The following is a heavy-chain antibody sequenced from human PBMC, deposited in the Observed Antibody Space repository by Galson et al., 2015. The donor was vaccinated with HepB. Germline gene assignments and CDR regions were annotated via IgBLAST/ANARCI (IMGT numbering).Heavy chain of an antibody. J-gene: IGHJ6*02. CDR3: ARDSYCSSTSCYTGMGEWGAAGTPGDYGMDV. CDR1: GFTFSSYS. V-gene: IGHV3-21*01. CDR2: ISSSSSYI. D-gene: IGHD2-2*02. Sequence: SLRLSCAASGFTFSSYSMNWVRQAPGKGLEWVSSISSSSSYIYYADSVKGRFTISRDNAKNSLYLQMNSLRAEDTAVYYCARDSYCSSTSCYTGMGEWGAAGTPGDYGMDVWGQGTTVTVSS.